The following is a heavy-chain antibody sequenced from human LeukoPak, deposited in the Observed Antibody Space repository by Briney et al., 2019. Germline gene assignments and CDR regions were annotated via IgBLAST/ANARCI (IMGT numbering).Heavy chain of an antibody. V-gene: IGHV3-23*01. J-gene: IGHJ6*02. CDR1: GFTFSGYA. Sequence: GGSLRLSCAASGFTFSGYAVSWVRHAPGKGLEWVSGFGTDGNTHYAASVRGRFDISRDTSKTTVYLQMNSLRAEDTALYYCARDLHYWFAMDGWGQGTTVTVS. D-gene: IGHD2-8*02. CDR3: ARDLHYWFAMDG. CDR2: FGTDGNT.